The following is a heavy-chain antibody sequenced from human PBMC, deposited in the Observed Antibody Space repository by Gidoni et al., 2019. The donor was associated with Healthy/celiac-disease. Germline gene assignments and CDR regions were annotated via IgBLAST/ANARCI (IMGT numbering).Heavy chain of an antibody. Sequence: EVQLVESGGGLVKPGGSLRLSCAASGFPFSSYSMNWVRQAPGKGLEWVSSISSSSSYRYYADSVKGRFTISRDNAKNSLYLQMNSLRAEDTAVYYCARHHPHSGSYSQDYWGQGTLVTVSS. CDR3: ARHHPHSGSYSQDY. CDR1: GFPFSSYS. J-gene: IGHJ4*02. D-gene: IGHD1-26*01. V-gene: IGHV3-21*01. CDR2: ISSSSSYR.